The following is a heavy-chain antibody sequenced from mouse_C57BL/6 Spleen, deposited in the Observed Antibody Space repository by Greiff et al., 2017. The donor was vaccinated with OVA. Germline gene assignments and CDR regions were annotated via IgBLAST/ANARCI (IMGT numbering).Heavy chain of an antibody. V-gene: IGHV1-19*01. CDR2: INPYNGGT. D-gene: IGHD1-1*01. J-gene: IGHJ2*01. CDR3: AREYYYGRSY. CDR1: GYTFTDYY. Sequence: EVQLQESGPVLVKPGASVKMSCKASGYTFTDYYMNWVKQSHGKSLEWIGVINPYNGGTSYNQKFKGKATLTVDKSSSTAYMELNSLTSEDSAVYYCAREYYYGRSYWGQGTTLTVSS.